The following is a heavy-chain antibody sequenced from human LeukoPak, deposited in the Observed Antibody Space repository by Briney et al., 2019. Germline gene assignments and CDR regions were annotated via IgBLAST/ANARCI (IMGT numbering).Heavy chain of an antibody. CDR1: GFTFSSYA. Sequence: PGGSLRLSCAASGFTFSSYAMSWVRQAPGKGLEWVSSISSSSSYIYYADSVKGRFTISRDNAKNSLYLQMNSLRAEDTAVYYCARDLQRNYGMDVWGQGTTVTVSS. J-gene: IGHJ6*02. V-gene: IGHV3-21*01. CDR2: ISSSSSYI. CDR3: ARDLQRNYGMDV.